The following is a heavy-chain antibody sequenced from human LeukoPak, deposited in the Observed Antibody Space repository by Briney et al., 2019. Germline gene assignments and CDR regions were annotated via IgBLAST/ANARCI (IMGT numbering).Heavy chain of an antibody. CDR2: IYYSGST. CDR3: ARRMVRGVLFDY. J-gene: IGHJ4*02. CDR1: GGSISSSSYY. V-gene: IGHV4-39*01. Sequence: PSETLSLTCTVSGGSISSSSYYWGWIRQPPGKGLEWIGSIYYSGSTYYNPSLKSRVTISVDTSKNQSSLKLSSVTAADTAVYYCARRMVRGVLFDYWGQGTLVTVSS. D-gene: IGHD3-10*01.